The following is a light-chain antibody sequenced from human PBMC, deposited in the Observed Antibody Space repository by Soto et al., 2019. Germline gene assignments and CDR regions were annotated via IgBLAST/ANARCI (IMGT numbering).Light chain of an antibody. V-gene: IGKV3-15*01. J-gene: IGKJ1*01. CDR3: QQYNSWPRS. CDR2: GAA. CDR1: QSVSSN. Sequence: DIVLTQSPGTLCLSPGERATLSCRASQSVSSNLAWYQQKPGQAPRLLIYGAATRATGIPARISGSGSGTEFTLTISRLQSEDFAVYYCQQYNSWPRSFGQGTKVDIK.